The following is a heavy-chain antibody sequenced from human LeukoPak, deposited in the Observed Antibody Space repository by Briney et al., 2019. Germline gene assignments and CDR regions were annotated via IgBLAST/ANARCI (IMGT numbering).Heavy chain of an antibody. CDR1: GYTFTSYG. V-gene: IGHV1-18*01. Sequence: ASVKVSCKASGYTFTSYGISWVRQAPGRGLEWMGWISAYNGNTNYAQKLQGRVTMTRDTSTSTVYMELSSLRSEDTAVYYCARDGYSSSAYDAFDIWGQGTTVTVSS. J-gene: IGHJ3*02. CDR2: ISAYNGNT. CDR3: ARDGYSSSAYDAFDI. D-gene: IGHD6-13*01.